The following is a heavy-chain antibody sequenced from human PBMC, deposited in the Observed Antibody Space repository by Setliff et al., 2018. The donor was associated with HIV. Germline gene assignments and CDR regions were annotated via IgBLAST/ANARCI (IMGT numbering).Heavy chain of an antibody. CDR3: ARTFHIGSGYYPRGYMDV. V-gene: IGHV3-7*01. CDR1: GFSFSFYW. CDR2: IKEDGSEE. D-gene: IGHD3-22*01. Sequence: GGSLRLSCAPSGFSFSFYWMSWVRQAPGKGLEWVANIKEDGSEEYYVDSVKGRFTISRDNAKNSLYLQMNSLRAEDTAVYYCARTFHIGSGYYPRGYMDVWGKGTTVTVSS. J-gene: IGHJ6*03.